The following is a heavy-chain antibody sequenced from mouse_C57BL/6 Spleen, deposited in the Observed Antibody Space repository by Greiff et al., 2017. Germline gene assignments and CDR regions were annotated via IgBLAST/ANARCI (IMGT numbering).Heavy chain of an antibody. CDR1: GFTFSSYG. J-gene: IGHJ2*01. D-gene: IGHD2-4*01. V-gene: IGHV5-6*01. Sequence: EVKLMESGGDLVKPGGSLKLSCAASGFTFSSYGMSWVRQSPDKRLAWVATISSGGSYTYYPASVKGRFTISRDKSKNTLYLQMSSLKSEDTAMYYCARHIYYDSYYFDYWGQGTTLTVSS. CDR3: ARHIYYDSYYFDY. CDR2: ISSGGSYT.